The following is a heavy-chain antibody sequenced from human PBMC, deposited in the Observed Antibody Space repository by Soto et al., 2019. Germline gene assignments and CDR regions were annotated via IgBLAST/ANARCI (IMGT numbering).Heavy chain of an antibody. J-gene: IGHJ4*02. CDR1: GYTFTNYG. Sequence: ASVKVSCKASGYTFTNYGISWVRQAPGQGLEWMGWISGDNGNTNSAQKLQGRVTMTKDTSTSTAYMGLRSLRSDDTAVYYCARVVAGYDYFDYWGQGTLVTVS. D-gene: IGHD6-19*01. V-gene: IGHV1-18*01. CDR2: ISGDNGNT. CDR3: ARVVAGYDYFDY.